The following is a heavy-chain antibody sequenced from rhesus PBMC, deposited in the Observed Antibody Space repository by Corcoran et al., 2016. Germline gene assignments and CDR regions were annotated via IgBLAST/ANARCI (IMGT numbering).Heavy chain of an antibody. CDR3: ARGSSGWSGGGLDS. Sequence: QVQLVQSGAEVKKPGSSVKVSCKASGYTFTDYYLHWVRQAPRQGLEWLVWINPYNGNTKYARKVQARVTMTRDTSTSTAYMELSSLRSEDTAVYYCARGSSGWSGGGLDSWGQGVVVTVSS. D-gene: IGHD6S26*01. CDR1: GYTFTDYY. V-gene: IGHV1S2*01. J-gene: IGHJ6*01. CDR2: INPYNGNT.